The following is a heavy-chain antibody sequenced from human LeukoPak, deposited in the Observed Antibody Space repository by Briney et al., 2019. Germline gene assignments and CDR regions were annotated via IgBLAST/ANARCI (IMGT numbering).Heavy chain of an antibody. CDR2: ISSSSSYI. Sequence: GGSLRLSCAASGFTFSSYSMIWVRQTPGKGLEWVSSISSSSSYIYYADSLKGRFTISRDNAKNSLFLQMSRLRAEDTAVYYCARAAEDGSLDYWGQGTLVTVSS. J-gene: IGHJ4*02. CDR3: ARAAEDGSLDY. V-gene: IGHV3-21*01. CDR1: GFTFSSYS.